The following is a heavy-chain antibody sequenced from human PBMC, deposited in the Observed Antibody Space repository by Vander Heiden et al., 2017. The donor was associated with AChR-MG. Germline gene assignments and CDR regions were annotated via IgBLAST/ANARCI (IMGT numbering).Heavy chain of an antibody. CDR3: AKETTRGYSFGGGLDY. J-gene: IGHJ4*02. CDR2: ISYDGTNI. CDR1: GFSFTYYG. D-gene: IGHD5-18*01. Sequence: QVQLVESGGGVVQPGRPLRLPCAASGFSFTYYGLHWVRQAPGKGLEWVAVISYDGTNIFYADSVKGRFTISRDNSKNMMYLQIKSLTIEDTAVYYCAKETTRGYSFGGGLDYWGQGTLVAVSS. V-gene: IGHV3-30*18.